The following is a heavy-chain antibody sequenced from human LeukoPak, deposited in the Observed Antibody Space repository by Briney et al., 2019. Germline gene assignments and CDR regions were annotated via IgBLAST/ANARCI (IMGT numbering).Heavy chain of an antibody. CDR1: GGTFSSYA. J-gene: IGHJ4*02. V-gene: IGHV1-69*05. CDR3: ARDIWARTYYYDSSGDY. D-gene: IGHD3-22*01. CDR2: IIPIFGTA. Sequence: AASVKVSCKASGGTFSSYAISWVRQAPGQGLEWMGGIIPIFGTANYAQKFQGRVTITTDESTSTAYMELSSLRSEDTAVYYCARDIWARTYYYDSSGDYWGQGTLVTVSS.